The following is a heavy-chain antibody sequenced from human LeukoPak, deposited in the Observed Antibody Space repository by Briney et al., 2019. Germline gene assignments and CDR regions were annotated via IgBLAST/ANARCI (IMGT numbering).Heavy chain of an antibody. Sequence: SQTLSLTCTVSGGSISSGSYYWSWIRQPAGKGLEWIGRIYTSGSTNYNPSLKSRVTISVDTSKNQFSLKLSSVTAADTAVYYCARDFWSGYYTLGYWGQGTLVTVSS. V-gene: IGHV4-61*02. D-gene: IGHD3-3*01. J-gene: IGHJ4*02. CDR3: ARDFWSGYYTLGY. CDR1: GGSISSGSYY. CDR2: IYTSGST.